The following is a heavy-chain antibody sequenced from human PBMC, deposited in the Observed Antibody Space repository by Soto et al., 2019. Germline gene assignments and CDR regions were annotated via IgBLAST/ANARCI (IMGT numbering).Heavy chain of an antibody. Sequence: PGGSLRLSCEASGFTFSSYWMHWVRQVPGKGLVWVSCINSDGSSTNYADSVKGRFTVSRDNAKNTLFLQMDTLRAEDTALYYCARDAHGSGWYFFDYWGQGALVTAPQ. CDR2: INSDGSST. J-gene: IGHJ4*02. D-gene: IGHD6-19*01. V-gene: IGHV3-74*01. CDR1: GFTFSSYW. CDR3: ARDAHGSGWYFFDY.